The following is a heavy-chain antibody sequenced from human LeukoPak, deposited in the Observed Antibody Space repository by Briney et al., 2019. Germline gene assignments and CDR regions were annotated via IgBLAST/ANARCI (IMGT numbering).Heavy chain of an antibody. J-gene: IGHJ4*02. V-gene: IGHV1-69*13. CDR1: GGTFSSYA. Sequence: SVKVSCKASGGTFSSYAISWVRQAPGQGLEWMGGIIPIFGTANYAQKFQGRVTITADESTSTAYMELSSLRSEDTAVYYCARDLSVYSYGPTFDYWGQGTLVTVSS. CDR2: IIPIFGTA. D-gene: IGHD5-18*01. CDR3: ARDLSVYSYGPTFDY.